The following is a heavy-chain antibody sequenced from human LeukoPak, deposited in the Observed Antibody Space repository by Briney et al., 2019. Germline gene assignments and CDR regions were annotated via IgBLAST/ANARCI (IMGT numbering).Heavy chain of an antibody. CDR2: INPNSGGT. V-gene: IGHV1-2*02. J-gene: IGHJ4*02. Sequence: ASVKVSCKASGYTFTGYYMHWVRQAPGQGLEWMGWINPNSGGTNYAQKFQGRVTMTRDTSISTAYVELSRLRSDNTAAYYCARGQPGYCSSTSCYPLPSDYWGQGTLVTASS. D-gene: IGHD2-2*01. CDR3: ARGQPGYCSSTSCYPLPSDY. CDR1: GYTFTGYY.